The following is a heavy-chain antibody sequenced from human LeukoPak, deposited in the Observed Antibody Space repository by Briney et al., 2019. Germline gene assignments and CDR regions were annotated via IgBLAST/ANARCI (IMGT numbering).Heavy chain of an antibody. CDR2: IKSDGST. V-gene: IGHV3-74*01. D-gene: IGHD3-22*01. J-gene: IGHJ1*01. CDR3: ARAPSEIGGYYPEYFRH. Sequence: SGGSLRLSCVASGFTFSSYWMHWVRQAPGKGLAWGSRIKSDGSTNYADSVKGRFTISRDNAKNTVSLQMNSLRAEDTGVYFCARAPSEIGGYYPEYFRHWGQGTLVTVSS. CDR1: GFTFSSYW.